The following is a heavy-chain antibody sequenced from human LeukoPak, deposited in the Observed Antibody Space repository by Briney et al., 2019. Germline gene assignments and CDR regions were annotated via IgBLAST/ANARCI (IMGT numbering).Heavy chain of an antibody. J-gene: IGHJ2*01. D-gene: IGHD3-22*01. CDR3: ARGGYYDSSGTLWYFHL. CDR1: GGSISSYY. V-gene: IGHV4-4*07. CDR2: IYTSGST. Sequence: KPSETLSLTCTVSGGSISSYYWSWIRQPAGKGLEWIVRIYTSGSTNYNPSLKSRVTMSVDTSKNQFSLKLSSVTAADTAVYYCARGGYYDSSGTLWYFHLWGRGTLVTVSS.